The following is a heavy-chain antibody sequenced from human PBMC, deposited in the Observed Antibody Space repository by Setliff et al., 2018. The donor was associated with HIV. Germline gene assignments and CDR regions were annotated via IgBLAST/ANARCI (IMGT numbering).Heavy chain of an antibody. V-gene: IGHV1-18*01. D-gene: IGHD3-10*01. CDR2: IGTYSSNT. CDR3: AREGLWFGDRGYYMDV. Sequence: ASVKVSCKASGYNFTNYGIGWVRQAPGQGLEYLGWIGTYSSNTDYAQSVQGRVTMTRDTSTSTAYMELRSLISDDTAVYYCAREGLWFGDRGYYMDVWGTGTAVTVSS. CDR1: GYNFTNYG. J-gene: IGHJ6*03.